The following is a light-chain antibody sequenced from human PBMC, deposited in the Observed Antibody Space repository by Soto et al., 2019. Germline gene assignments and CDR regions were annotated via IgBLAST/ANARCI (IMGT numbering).Light chain of an antibody. V-gene: IGLV1-40*01. J-gene: IGLJ2*01. CDR2: GNS. CDR3: QSYDNSLSGMV. CDR1: SSNIGAGYE. Sequence: QSVLTQPPSVSGAPGQRVTISCTGSSSNIGAGYEVHWYQQLPRTAPKLLIYGNSNRPSGVPDRFSGSKSGTSDSLAITGLQAEDEADYYCQSYDNSLSGMVFGGGTQLTVL.